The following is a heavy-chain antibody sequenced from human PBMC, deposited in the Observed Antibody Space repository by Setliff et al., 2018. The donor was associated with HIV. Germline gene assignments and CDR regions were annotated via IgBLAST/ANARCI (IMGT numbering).Heavy chain of an antibody. CDR1: GFTFSDCS. CDR2: ITSTGSTI. J-gene: IGHJ4*02. CDR3: ARGDYSSRYDY. Sequence: GGSLRLSCAASGFTFSDCSMNWVRQAPGKGLEWISYITSTGSTIFYADSVKGRFTISRDNDKNSVHLQMTSLRAEDTAVYYCARGDYSSRYDYWGQGTLVTVSS. V-gene: IGHV3-48*01. D-gene: IGHD6-13*01.